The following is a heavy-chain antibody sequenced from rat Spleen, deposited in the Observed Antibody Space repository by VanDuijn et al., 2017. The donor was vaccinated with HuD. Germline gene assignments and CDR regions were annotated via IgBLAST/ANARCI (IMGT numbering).Heavy chain of an antibody. D-gene: IGHD4-3*01. J-gene: IGHJ2*01. Sequence: VQLKESGPGLVQPSQTLSLTCTVSGFSLTDYSVHWVRQPPGKGLEWMGRMRFDGDTNYNSSLKSRLSISRDTSKSQVFFKMNSLQTEDTAMYFCARLRNRYYFDYWGQGVMVTVSS. CDR3: ARLRNRYYFDY. CDR2: MRFDGDT. CDR1: GFSLTDYS. V-gene: IGHV2S30*01.